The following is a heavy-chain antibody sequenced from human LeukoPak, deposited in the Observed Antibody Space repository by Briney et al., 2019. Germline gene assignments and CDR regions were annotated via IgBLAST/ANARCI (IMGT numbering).Heavy chain of an antibody. J-gene: IGHJ4*02. CDR3: TTRSVGYYDFWSGYYVPDY. Sequence: GGSLRLSCAASGFTFRNAWMSWVRQAPGKGLEWVGRIKSKTDGGTTDYAAPVKGRFTISRDDSKNTLYLQMNSLKTEDTAVYYCTTRSVGYYDFWSGYYVPDYWGQGTLVTVSS. V-gene: IGHV3-15*01. D-gene: IGHD3-3*01. CDR2: IKSKTDGGTT. CDR1: GFTFRNAW.